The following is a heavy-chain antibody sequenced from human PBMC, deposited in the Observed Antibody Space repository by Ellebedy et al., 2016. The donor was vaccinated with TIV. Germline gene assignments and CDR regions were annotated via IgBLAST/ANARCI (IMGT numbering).Heavy chain of an antibody. CDR1: GGTFSSYA. V-gene: IGHV1-69*06. J-gene: IGHJ6*02. D-gene: IGHD2-15*01. CDR2: IIPIFGTA. CDR3: ARDLFVVVVAATLDYYGMDV. Sequence: SVKVSXXASGGTFSSYAISWVRQAPGQGLEWMGGIIPIFGTANYAQKFQGRVTITADKSTSTAYMELSSLRSEDTAVYYCARDLFVVVVAATLDYYGMDVWGQGTTVTVSS.